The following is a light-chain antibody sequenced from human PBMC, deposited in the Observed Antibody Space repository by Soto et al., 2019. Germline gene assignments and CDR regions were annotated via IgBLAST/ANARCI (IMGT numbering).Light chain of an antibody. V-gene: IGKV1-39*01. Sequence: DIQMTQSPSSLSASVGDRVTITCRASQSISSYLNWYQQKPGKAPKLLIYAASSLQSGVPSRFSGSGSGTDFTLTIRSLHLEVFATNYCQQGNSTPFTFGPGTKVDIK. J-gene: IGKJ3*01. CDR2: AAS. CDR1: QSISSY. CDR3: QQGNSTPFT.